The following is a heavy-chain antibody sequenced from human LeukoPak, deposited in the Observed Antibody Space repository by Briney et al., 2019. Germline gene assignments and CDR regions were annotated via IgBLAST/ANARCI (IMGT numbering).Heavy chain of an antibody. CDR1: GYSFSSGYY. Sequence: PSETLSLTCAVSGYSFSSGYYWGWIRQPPGKGLGWIGTISHSGSTYYNPSLKSRVTISVDTSKNQFSLKLSSVTAADTAVYYCARSPGGSNWYLYFDYWGQGTLVTVSS. CDR3: ARSPGGSNWYLYFDY. J-gene: IGHJ4*02. D-gene: IGHD6-13*01. V-gene: IGHV4-38-2*01. CDR2: ISHSGST.